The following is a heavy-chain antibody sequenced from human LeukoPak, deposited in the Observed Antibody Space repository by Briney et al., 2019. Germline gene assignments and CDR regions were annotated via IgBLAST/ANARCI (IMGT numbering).Heavy chain of an antibody. Sequence: ASVKVSCKASGYTFTSHGFSWVRQAPGQGLEWMGWISPFNGNTNYAEKFRARVTMTTDAPTSTVAMELRSLRSDDTAIYYCARGSLGWGSEPEYFDYWGQGTLVTVSS. D-gene: IGHD1-14*01. V-gene: IGHV1-18*01. CDR2: ISPFNGNT. CDR1: GYTFTSHG. CDR3: ARGSLGWGSEPEYFDY. J-gene: IGHJ4*02.